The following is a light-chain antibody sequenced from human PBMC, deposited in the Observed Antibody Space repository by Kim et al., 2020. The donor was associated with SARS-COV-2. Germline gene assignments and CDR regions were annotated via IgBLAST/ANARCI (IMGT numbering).Light chain of an antibody. CDR3: QSYDSSNRGV. V-gene: IGLV6-57*02. Sequence: KTVTRASHGSSDNIASHYGQWYQQRPGGAPTTVIYEDNQRPSGVPDRFSGSIDSSSNSASLTISGLKTEDEADYYCQSYDSSNRGVFGGGTQLTVL. CDR1: SDNIASHY. J-gene: IGLJ2*01. CDR2: EDN.